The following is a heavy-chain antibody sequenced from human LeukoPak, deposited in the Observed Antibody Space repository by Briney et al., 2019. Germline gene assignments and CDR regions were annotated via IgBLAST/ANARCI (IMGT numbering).Heavy chain of an antibody. CDR1: GNSISSYY. CDR3: ARFRRTLVYSNYDNWFDP. V-gene: IGHV4-4*07. Sequence: SETLSLTCTVSGNSISSYYWSWIRQPAGKGLEWIGRIYTSGSTNYNPSLKSRVTMSVDTSKNQFSLKLSSVTAADTAVYYCARFRRTLVYSNYDNWFDPWGQGTLVTVSS. J-gene: IGHJ5*02. CDR2: IYTSGST. D-gene: IGHD4-11*01.